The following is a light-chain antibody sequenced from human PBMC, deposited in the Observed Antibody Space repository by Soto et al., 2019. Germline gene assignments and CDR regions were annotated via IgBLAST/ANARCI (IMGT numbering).Light chain of an antibody. V-gene: IGKV3-20*01. CDR1: QSVSSSY. J-gene: IGKJ1*01. Sequence: EIVLTQSPGTLYLSPGERATLSCRASQSVSSSYLAWYQQKPGQAPRLLIYGASSRATGIPDRFTGSGSGTDFTLTISRLEPEDFAVFYCHQYGSSPQTFGQGTKVEIK. CDR2: GAS. CDR3: HQYGSSPQT.